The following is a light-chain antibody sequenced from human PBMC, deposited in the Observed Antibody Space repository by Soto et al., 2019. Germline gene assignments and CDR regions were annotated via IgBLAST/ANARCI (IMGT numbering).Light chain of an antibody. CDR1: SSNLGDNT. Sequence: QSVLAQAPSASGTPGQRVTISCSTSSSNLGDNTVNWYQHVPGTAPKLLIYSYDQRPSGVPDRFSGSKAGTSASLAISGLQSEDEADYSCAAWNATLDGYVSRTGTKVTVL. CDR3: AAWNATLDGYV. J-gene: IGLJ1*01. V-gene: IGLV1-44*01. CDR2: SYD.